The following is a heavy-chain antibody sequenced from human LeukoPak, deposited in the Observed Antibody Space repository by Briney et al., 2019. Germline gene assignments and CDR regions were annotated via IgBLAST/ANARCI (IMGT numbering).Heavy chain of an antibody. D-gene: IGHD6-19*01. Sequence: SETLSLTCTVSGGSVSSGTYYWSWIRQPPGKGLEWIGHIHYSGSTNYNPSLNSRVTISVDTSKNQFSLKLSSVTAADTAVYYCARKGSGWYFDYWGQGTLVTVSS. J-gene: IGHJ4*02. V-gene: IGHV4-61*01. CDR3: ARKGSGWYFDY. CDR1: GGSVSSGTYY. CDR2: IHYSGST.